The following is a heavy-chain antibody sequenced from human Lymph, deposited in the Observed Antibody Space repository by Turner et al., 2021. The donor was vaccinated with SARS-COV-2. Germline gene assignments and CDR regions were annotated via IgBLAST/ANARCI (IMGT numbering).Heavy chain of an antibody. CDR3: ARDSSGSGTLDY. CDR2: ISYDGSNK. CDR1: GFTFNNYP. D-gene: IGHD3-10*01. V-gene: IGHV3-30-3*01. J-gene: IGHJ4*02. Sequence: QVQLVESRGGVVQPGRFLRLSCAASGFTFNNYPMHWVRQAPGKGLVWVAVISYDGSNKYYADSVKGRFTISRDNSKNTLYLQMNSLRAEDTAVYYCARDSSGSGTLDYWGQGTLVTVSS.